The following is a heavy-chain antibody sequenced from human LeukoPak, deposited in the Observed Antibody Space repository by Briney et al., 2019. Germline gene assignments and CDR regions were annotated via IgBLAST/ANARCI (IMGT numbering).Heavy chain of an antibody. V-gene: IGHV3-23*01. D-gene: IGHD6-6*01. CDR3: ATKGSSDYFDY. J-gene: IGHJ4*02. CDR1: GFTFSSYA. Sequence: GGSLRLSCAASGFTFSSYAMIWVRQAPGKGLEWVSVISGSGGSTYYADSVKGRFTISRDNSKNTLYLQMNSLRAEDTAVYYCATKGSSDYFDYWGQGTLVTASS. CDR2: ISGSGGST.